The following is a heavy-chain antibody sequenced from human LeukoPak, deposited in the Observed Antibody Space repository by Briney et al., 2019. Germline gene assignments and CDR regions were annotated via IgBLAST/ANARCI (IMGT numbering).Heavy chain of an antibody. CDR3: ARDQDGVGATIDY. CDR2: INNDGSNT. D-gene: IGHD1-26*01. V-gene: IGHV3-74*01. Sequence: GRSLRLSCAASGFTFSSYAMHWVRQAPGKGLVWVSRINNDGSNTWYADSVKGRFTFSRDNAKNTLYLQMNSLRVEDTAVYYCARDQDGVGATIDYWGQGTLVTVSS. CDR1: GFTFSSYA. J-gene: IGHJ4*02.